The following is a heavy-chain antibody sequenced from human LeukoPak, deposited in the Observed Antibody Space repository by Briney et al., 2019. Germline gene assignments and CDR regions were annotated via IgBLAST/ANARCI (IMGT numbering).Heavy chain of an antibody. V-gene: IGHV3-33*01. J-gene: IGHJ3*02. CDR3: ARDRGYCSGGSCFGAFDI. CDR1: GXTFSSYG. D-gene: IGHD2-15*01. CDR2: IWYDGSNK. Sequence: PGGSLRLSCAASGXTFSSYGVHWVRQAPGKGLEWVEVIWYDGSNKYYADSVKGRFTISRDNSKNTLYLQMNSLRAEDTAVYYCARDRGYCSGGSCFGAFDIWGQGTMVTVSS.